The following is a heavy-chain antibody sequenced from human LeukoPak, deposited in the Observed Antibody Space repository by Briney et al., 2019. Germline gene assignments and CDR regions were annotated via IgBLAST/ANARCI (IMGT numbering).Heavy chain of an antibody. CDR3: AKDPVKPGTVRGNWFGP. Sequence: GGSLRLSCAASGFTFSSYAMSWVRQAPGEGLEWVSAISGSGGSTYYADSVKGRFTISRDNSKNTLYLQMNSLRAEDTAVYYCAKDPVKPGTVRGNWFGPWGQGTLVTVSS. J-gene: IGHJ5*02. CDR2: ISGSGGST. D-gene: IGHD4-17*01. V-gene: IGHV3-23*01. CDR1: GFTFSSYA.